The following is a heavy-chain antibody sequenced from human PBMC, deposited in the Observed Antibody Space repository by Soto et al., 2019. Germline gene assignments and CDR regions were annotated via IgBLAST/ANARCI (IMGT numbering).Heavy chain of an antibody. J-gene: IGHJ4*02. CDR3: ARDCSSSSCSIWHY. D-gene: IGHD2-2*01. Sequence: PGVSLRLSCAASGFSISNYAMTWVRQAPGKGLEWVSGITGSGDKTYYADSVKGRFIISRDNSKNTLYLQMNSLRAEDTALYYCARDCSSSSCSIWHYWGQGTLVTVSS. CDR2: ITGSGDKT. V-gene: IGHV3-23*01. CDR1: GFSISNYA.